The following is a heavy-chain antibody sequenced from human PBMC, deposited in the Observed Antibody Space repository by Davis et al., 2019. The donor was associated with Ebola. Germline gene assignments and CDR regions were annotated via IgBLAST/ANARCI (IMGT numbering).Heavy chain of an antibody. Sequence: GESLKISCAAPGFTFSSYAMHWVRQAPGKGLEWVAVISYDGSNKYYADSVKGRFNISRDNSKNTLYLQMNSLRAGGTAVYYCAREFADTPMDYYYYMDVWGKGTTVTVSS. J-gene: IGHJ6*03. D-gene: IGHD5-18*01. CDR3: AREFADTPMDYYYYMDV. V-gene: IGHV3-30-3*01. CDR1: GFTFSSYA. CDR2: ISYDGSNK.